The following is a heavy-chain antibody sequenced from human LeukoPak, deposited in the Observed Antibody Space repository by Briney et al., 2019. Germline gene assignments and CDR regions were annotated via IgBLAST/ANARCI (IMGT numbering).Heavy chain of an antibody. V-gene: IGHV4-59*01. D-gene: IGHD3-22*01. Sequence: PSETLSLTCTVSGGSISSYYWSWLRQPPGKGLEWIGYIYYSGSTNYNPSLKSRVTISVDTSKNQFSLKLSSVTAADTAVYYCARARYYDSSGSRGYYYYYYMDVWGKGTTVTVSS. CDR1: GGSISSYY. J-gene: IGHJ6*03. CDR2: IYYSGST. CDR3: ARARYYDSSGSRGYYYYYYMDV.